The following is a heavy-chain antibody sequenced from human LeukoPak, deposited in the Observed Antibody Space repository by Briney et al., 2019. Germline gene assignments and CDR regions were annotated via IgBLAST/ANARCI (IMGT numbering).Heavy chain of an antibody. J-gene: IGHJ6*02. CDR2: ISSSSSYI. CDR3: ARDSITGTTVDGMDV. D-gene: IGHD1-7*01. V-gene: IGHV3-21*01. CDR1: GFTFSSYS. Sequence: GGSLRLSCAASGFTFSSYSMNWVRQAPGKGLEWVLSISSSSSYIYYADSVKGRFTISRDNAKNSLYLQMNSLRAEDTAVYYCARDSITGTTVDGMDVWGQGTTVTVSS.